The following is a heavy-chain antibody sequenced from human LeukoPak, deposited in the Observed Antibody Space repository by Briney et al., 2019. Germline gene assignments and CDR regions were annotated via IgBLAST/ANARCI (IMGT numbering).Heavy chain of an antibody. D-gene: IGHD2-15*01. V-gene: IGHV1-46*01. CDR1: GYTFTSYY. CDR3: ATRYCSGGSCYDFIY. Sequence: ASVKVSCKASGYTFTSYYMHWVRQAPGQGLEWMGIINPSGGSTTYAQKFQGRVTMTRDTSTSTVYMELSSLRSEDTAVYYCATRYCSGGSCYDFIYWGQGTLVTVSS. J-gene: IGHJ4*02. CDR2: INPSGGST.